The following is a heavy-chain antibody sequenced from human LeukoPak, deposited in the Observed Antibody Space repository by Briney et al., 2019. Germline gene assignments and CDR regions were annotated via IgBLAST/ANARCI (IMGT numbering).Heavy chain of an antibody. CDR3: AKDPNGDYIGAFDL. D-gene: IGHD4-17*01. CDR2: ITANGGYT. V-gene: IGHV3-23*01. J-gene: IGHJ3*01. CDR1: AFSFSKFA. Sequence: SGGSLRLSCAASAFSFSKFALIWVRQAPGKGLEWVSAITANGGYTLYADAVKGRFTVSRDNSKNTLYLQINSLRPEDTAMYYCAKDPNGDYIGAFDLWGQGTMVTVSS.